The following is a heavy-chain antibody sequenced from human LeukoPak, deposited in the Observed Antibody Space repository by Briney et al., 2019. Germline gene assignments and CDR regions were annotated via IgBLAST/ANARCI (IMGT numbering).Heavy chain of an antibody. J-gene: IGHJ4*02. V-gene: IGHV3-74*01. CDR2: INSDGSWT. CDR1: GNYW. CDR3: ARATDGDYVPY. Sequence: GGSLRLSCAASGNYWMHWVRQAPGKGLVWVSHINSDGSWTSYADSVKGRFTISKDNAKNTVYLQMNSLRAKDTAVYYCARATDGDYVPYWGQGTLVTVSS. D-gene: IGHD4-17*01.